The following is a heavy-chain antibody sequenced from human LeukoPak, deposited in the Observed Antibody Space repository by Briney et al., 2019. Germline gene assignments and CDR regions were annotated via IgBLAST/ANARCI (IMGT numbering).Heavy chain of an antibody. V-gene: IGHV1-2*02. J-gene: IGHJ4*02. CDR3: ATNRVGSSFDY. D-gene: IGHD5-24*01. CDR2: IDINSGGT. Sequence: GASVRVSCKASGYTFTGHYMHWVRQAPGQGLEWMGRIDINSGGTTFAHHFQGRVTLTRDTSTSTGYMELSGLTSDDTAVYNCATNRVGSSFDYWGQGTLVSVSS. CDR1: GYTFTGHY.